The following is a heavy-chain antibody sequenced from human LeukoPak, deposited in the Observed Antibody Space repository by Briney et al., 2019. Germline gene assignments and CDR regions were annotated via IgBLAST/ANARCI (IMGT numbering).Heavy chain of an antibody. J-gene: IGHJ4*02. D-gene: IGHD3-10*01. V-gene: IGHV4-4*07. CDR1: GGSISNYF. CDR3: ARQTGSGLFSLP. Sequence: SETLSLTCTVSGGSISNYFWSWVRQPAGKGLEWIGRIYSTGRSDYNPSLKSRITMSVDTSKNQFSLKLSSVTAADTAVYYCARQTGSGLFSLPGGQGTLVTVSS. CDR2: IYSTGRS.